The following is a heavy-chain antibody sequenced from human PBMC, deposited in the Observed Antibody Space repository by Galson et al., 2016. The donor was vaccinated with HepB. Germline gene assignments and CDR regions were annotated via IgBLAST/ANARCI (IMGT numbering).Heavy chain of an antibody. CDR2: ISFDGTKT. CDR3: AKVRSSPGGIARSFDN. D-gene: IGHD6-6*01. Sequence: SLRLSCATSGFTFSNFGMHWVRQAPGKGLEWVSLISFDGTKTYYADPVQGRFTVSRDTSKNTLYLQMNSLRAEDTALYYCAKVRSSPGGIARSFDNWGQGTLVTVSS. V-gene: IGHV3-30*18. J-gene: IGHJ4*02. CDR1: GFTFSNFG.